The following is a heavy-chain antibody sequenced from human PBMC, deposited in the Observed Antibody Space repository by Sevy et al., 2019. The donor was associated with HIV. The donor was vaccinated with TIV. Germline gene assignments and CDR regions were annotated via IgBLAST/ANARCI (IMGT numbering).Heavy chain of an antibody. D-gene: IGHD3-10*01. V-gene: IGHV3-30*18. Sequence: GGSLRFSCAASGFTFSSYGMHWVRQAPGKGLEWVAVISYDGSNKYYADSVKGRFTISRDNSKNTLYLQMNSLRAEDTAVYYCAKEPDGRITMVRGVRREGRPLYYYYGMDVWGQGTTVTVSS. J-gene: IGHJ6*02. CDR3: AKEPDGRITMVRGVRREGRPLYYYYGMDV. CDR1: GFTFSSYG. CDR2: ISYDGSNK.